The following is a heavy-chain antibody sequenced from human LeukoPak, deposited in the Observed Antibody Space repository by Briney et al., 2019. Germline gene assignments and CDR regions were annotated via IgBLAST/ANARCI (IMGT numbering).Heavy chain of an antibody. CDR3: AKDVGHNWFDP. V-gene: IGHV3-23*01. J-gene: IGHJ5*02. D-gene: IGHD1-26*01. CDR1: GFTFSGYA. CDR2: ISGSGGST. Sequence: GGSLRLSCAASGFTFSGYAMSWVRQAPGKGLEWVSVISGSGGSTYYADSVKGRFTISRDNSKNTLYLQTNSLRAEDTAVYYCAKDVGHNWFDPWGQGTLVTVSS.